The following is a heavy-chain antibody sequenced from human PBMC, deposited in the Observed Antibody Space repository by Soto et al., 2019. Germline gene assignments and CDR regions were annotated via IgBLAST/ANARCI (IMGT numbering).Heavy chain of an antibody. CDR1: GFTFSSYG. V-gene: IGHV3-30*18. CDR2: ISYDGSNK. J-gene: IGHJ4*02. CDR3: AKGMYYYDSSGYYALDY. Sequence: GGSLRLSCAASGFTFSSYGMHWVRQAPGKGLEWVAVISYDGSNKYYADSVKGRFTIPRDNSKNTLYLQMNSLRAEDTTVYYCAKGMYYYDSSGYYALDYWGQGTLVTVSS. D-gene: IGHD3-22*01.